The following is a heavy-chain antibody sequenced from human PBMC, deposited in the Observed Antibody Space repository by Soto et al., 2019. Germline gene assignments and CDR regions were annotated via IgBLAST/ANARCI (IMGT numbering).Heavy chain of an antibody. J-gene: IGHJ4*02. CDR3: ARPRYNWNYGQYYFDY. V-gene: IGHV5-51*01. Sequence: GESLKISCKGSGYSFTSYWIGWVRQMPGKGLEWMGIIYPGDSDTRYSPSFQGQVTISADKSISTAYLQWSSLKASDTAMYYCARPRYNWNYGQYYFDYWGQGTLVTVSS. D-gene: IGHD1-7*01. CDR1: GYSFTSYW. CDR2: IYPGDSDT.